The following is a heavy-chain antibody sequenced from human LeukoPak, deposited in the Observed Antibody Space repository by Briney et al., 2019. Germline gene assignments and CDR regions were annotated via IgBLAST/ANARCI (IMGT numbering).Heavy chain of an antibody. CDR2: IYSGGST. CDR3: AKPPEVTGTAE. D-gene: IGHD2-21*02. V-gene: IGHV3-53*01. J-gene: IGHJ4*02. CDR1: GFTVSSNY. Sequence: GGSLRLSCAASGFTVSSNYMSWVRQAPGKGLEWVSVIYSGGSTYYADSVKGRFTISRDNSKNTLYLQMNSLRAEDTAVYYCAKPPEVTGTAEWGQGTLVTVSS.